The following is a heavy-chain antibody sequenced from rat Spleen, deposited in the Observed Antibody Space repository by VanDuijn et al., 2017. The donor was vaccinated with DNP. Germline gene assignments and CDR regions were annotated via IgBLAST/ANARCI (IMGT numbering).Heavy chain of an antibody. J-gene: IGHJ2*01. CDR3: ARSVVTLDY. Sequence: EVQLVESGGGLVQPGRSLKLSCAASGFTFSDYSMAWVRQAPKKGLEWVATIVYDGSSSFYGDSVTGRFTISRDNAKSTLYLQMDSLRSEDTATYYCARSVVTLDYWGQGVMVTVSS. V-gene: IGHV5-7*01. D-gene: IGHD1-1*01. CDR1: GFTFSDYS. CDR2: IVYDGSSS.